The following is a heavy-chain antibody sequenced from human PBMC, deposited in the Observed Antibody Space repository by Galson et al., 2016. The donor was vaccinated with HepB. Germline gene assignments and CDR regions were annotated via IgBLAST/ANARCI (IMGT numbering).Heavy chain of an antibody. Sequence: SCKASGYTFTSHGIHWVRQAPGQGLEWMGWINTGNGNTKYAQKFQDRVSISRDTSASTAHMELSSLGSEDTALYFCARDLLLWVDDPSLWGQGTLVTVSS. CDR3: ARDLLLWVDDPSL. CDR2: INTGNGNT. J-gene: IGHJ4*02. CDR1: GYTFTSHG. V-gene: IGHV1-3*04. D-gene: IGHD3-10*01.